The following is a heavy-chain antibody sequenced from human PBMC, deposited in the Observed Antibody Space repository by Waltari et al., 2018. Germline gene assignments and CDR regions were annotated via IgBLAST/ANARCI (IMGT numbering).Heavy chain of an antibody. Sequence: EVQLVQSGAEVKKPGESLKISCKASGYSFSNYWIGWVRPLPGKGLEWMGFNFPDDSDTRYTPTFQGQVTISTDKSITTAYLQWSSLKASDTAMYYCARHGRGAPRLLTDYWGQGTLVIVSS. D-gene: IGHD6-6*01. J-gene: IGHJ4*02. CDR3: ARHGRGAPRLLTDY. CDR1: GYSFSNYW. V-gene: IGHV5-51*01. CDR2: NFPDDSDT.